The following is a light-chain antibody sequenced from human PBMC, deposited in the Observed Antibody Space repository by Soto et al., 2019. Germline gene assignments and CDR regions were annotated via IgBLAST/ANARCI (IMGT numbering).Light chain of an antibody. Sequence: QSVLTQPASVSGSPGQSITISCTGTSSDVGGYNYVSWYQQHPGKAPKLMIYEVSNRPSGVSNRFSGSNSGNTASLTISGLQAEDEADYYCSSYTSSSPLYVFGTGTKVTV. CDR2: EVS. CDR3: SSYTSSSPLYV. J-gene: IGLJ1*01. CDR1: SSDVGGYNY. V-gene: IGLV2-14*01.